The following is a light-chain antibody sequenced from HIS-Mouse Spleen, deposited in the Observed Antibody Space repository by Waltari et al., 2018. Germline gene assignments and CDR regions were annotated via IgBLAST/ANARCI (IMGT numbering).Light chain of an antibody. CDR3: CSYAGSYTWV. V-gene: IGLV2-11*01. Sequence: QSALTQSRSVSGSPGQSVTISCTGTSSDVGGYNYVSWYQQHPGKAPKLMIYDVSKRPSGVPDRFSGSKSGHTASLTISGLQAEDEADYYCCSYAGSYTWVFGGGTKLTVL. CDR2: DVS. CDR1: SSDVGGYNY. J-gene: IGLJ3*02.